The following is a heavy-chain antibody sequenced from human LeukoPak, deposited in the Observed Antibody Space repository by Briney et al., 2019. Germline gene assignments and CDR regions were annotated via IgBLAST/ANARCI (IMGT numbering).Heavy chain of an antibody. CDR1: GGSISSGGYS. V-gene: IGHV4-30-2*01. CDR3: ARANCYYGMDV. CDR2: IYHSGST. Sequence: PSQTLSLTCAVSGGSISSGGYSWSWIRQPPGKGLEWIGYIYHSGSTYYNPSLKSRVTISVDRSKNQFSLKLSSVTAADTAVYYCARANCYYGMDVWGQGTTVTVSS. J-gene: IGHJ6*02.